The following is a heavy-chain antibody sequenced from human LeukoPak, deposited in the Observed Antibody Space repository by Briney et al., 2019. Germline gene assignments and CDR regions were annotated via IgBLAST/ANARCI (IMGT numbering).Heavy chain of an antibody. CDR3: ARGLNYYYYYGMDV. J-gene: IGHJ6*02. Sequence: PSETLSLTCTVSGGPISSYYWSWTRQPPGKGLEWIGYIYYSGSTNYNPSLKSRVTISVDTSKNQFSLKLSSVTAADTAVYYCARGLNYYYYYGMDVWGQGTTVTVSS. V-gene: IGHV4-59*01. CDR2: IYYSGST. D-gene: IGHD2-21*01. CDR1: GGPISSYY.